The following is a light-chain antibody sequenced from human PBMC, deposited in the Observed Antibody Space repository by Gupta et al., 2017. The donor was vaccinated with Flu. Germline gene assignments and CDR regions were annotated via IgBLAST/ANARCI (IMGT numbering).Light chain of an antibody. V-gene: IGLV1-44*01. Sequence: QSVLTQPPSASGTPGQRVTISCSGSSSNIGSNTVNWYQQLPGTAPNLLIYSNNQRPSGVPERFSGSKYGTSASLAISGLQSEDEADYYCAAWDDSLNGWVFGGGTKLTVL. CDR2: SNN. CDR3: AAWDDSLNGWV. J-gene: IGLJ3*02. CDR1: SSNIGSNT.